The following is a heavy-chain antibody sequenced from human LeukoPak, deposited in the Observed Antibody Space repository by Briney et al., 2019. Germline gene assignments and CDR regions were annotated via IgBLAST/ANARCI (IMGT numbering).Heavy chain of an antibody. D-gene: IGHD3-10*01. CDR2: ISGSGDST. CDR1: GFTFSNYA. V-gene: IGHV3-23*01. J-gene: IGHJ4*02. Sequence: GGSLRLSCAASGFTFSNYAMRWVRQAPGKGLEWVSGISGSGDSTYYADSVKGRFTISRDNSKNTLYLQMNSLRAEDTAVYYCARGGYDSGSYYKGPLYYFDYWGQGTLVTVSS. CDR3: ARGGYDSGSYYKGPLYYFDY.